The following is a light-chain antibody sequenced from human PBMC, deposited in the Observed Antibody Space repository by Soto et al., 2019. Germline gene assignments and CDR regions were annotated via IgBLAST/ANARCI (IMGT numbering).Light chain of an antibody. V-gene: IGKV3-20*01. J-gene: IGKJ1*01. Sequence: EIVLTQSPGTLSLSSGERATLSCSTSQSVSSSYLAWYQQKPGQAPRLLIYGASSRATGIPDRFSGSGSGTDFTITISRLEPEDFAVYSCQHYGISPPTFCQ. CDR1: QSVSSSY. CDR3: QHYGISPPT. CDR2: GAS.